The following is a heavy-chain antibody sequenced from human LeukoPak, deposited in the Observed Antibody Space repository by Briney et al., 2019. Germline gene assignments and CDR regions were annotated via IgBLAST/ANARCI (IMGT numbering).Heavy chain of an antibody. Sequence: PGGSLRLSCAASGFTFSSYGMHWVRQAPGKGLEWVAFIRYDGSNKYYADSVKGRFTISRGNPKNTLYLQMNSVRAEDTAVYYCAKVGYQLPPYYYYYYMDVWGKGTTVTVSS. V-gene: IGHV3-30*02. D-gene: IGHD2-2*01. J-gene: IGHJ6*03. CDR3: AKVGYQLPPYYYYYYMDV. CDR2: IRYDGSNK. CDR1: GFTFSSYG.